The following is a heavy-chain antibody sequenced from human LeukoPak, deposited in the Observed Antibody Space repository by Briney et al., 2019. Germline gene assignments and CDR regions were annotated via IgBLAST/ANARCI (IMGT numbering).Heavy chain of an antibody. CDR1: GFTFSSYS. Sequence: GGSLRLSCAASGFTFSSYSMNWVRQAPGKGLEWVSSISSSSSYIYYADSVKGRFTISGDNAKNSLYLQMNSLRAEDTAVYYCARFIAAPYYFDYWGRGTLVTVSS. J-gene: IGHJ4*02. CDR3: ARFIAAPYYFDY. CDR2: ISSSSSYI. V-gene: IGHV3-21*01. D-gene: IGHD6-13*01.